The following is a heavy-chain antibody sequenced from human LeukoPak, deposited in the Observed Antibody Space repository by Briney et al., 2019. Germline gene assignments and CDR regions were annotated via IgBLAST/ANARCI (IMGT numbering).Heavy chain of an antibody. CDR1: GFTFSSYS. CDR3: ARGGVVVPAAMGPDFYYYYMDV. Sequence: PGGSLRLSCAASGFTFSSYSMNWVRQAPGKGLEWVSSISSSSSYIYYADSVKGRFTISRDNAKNSLYLQMNSLRAEDTAVYYCARGGVVVPAAMGPDFYYYYMDVWGKGTTVTVSS. D-gene: IGHD2-2*01. CDR2: ISSSSSYI. J-gene: IGHJ6*03. V-gene: IGHV3-21*01.